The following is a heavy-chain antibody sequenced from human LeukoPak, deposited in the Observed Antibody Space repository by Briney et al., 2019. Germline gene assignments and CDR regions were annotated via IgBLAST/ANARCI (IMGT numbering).Heavy chain of an antibody. CDR1: GYSISSGYD. J-gene: IGHJ4*02. Sequence: SETLSLTCTVSGYSISSGYDWGWMRQAPGKGLEWLGSISQSGNTYNNPSLKSRVTLSVDTSKNQVSLQMTSVTAADTAMYYCARSELNDYFKYWGQGILVTAST. CDR2: ISQSGNT. CDR3: ARSELNDYFKY. D-gene: IGHD1-7*01. V-gene: IGHV4-38-2*02.